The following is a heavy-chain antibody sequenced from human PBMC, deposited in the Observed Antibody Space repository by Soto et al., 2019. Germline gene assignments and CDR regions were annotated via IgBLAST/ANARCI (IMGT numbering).Heavy chain of an antibody. D-gene: IGHD5-12*01. CDR3: AKAGGGYTKWHFDS. V-gene: IGHV3-23*01. CDR1: GFSFSGYA. Sequence: EVQLLESGGGSVQPGGPLRLSCAASGFSFSGYAMAWVRQAPGKGLEWVSGISGSGATTYYADSVKGRCTISRDNSKNTLSLQVNRLSAEDTAVYYCAKAGGGYTKWHFDSWGHGSLVTVSS. CDR2: ISGSGATT. J-gene: IGHJ4*01.